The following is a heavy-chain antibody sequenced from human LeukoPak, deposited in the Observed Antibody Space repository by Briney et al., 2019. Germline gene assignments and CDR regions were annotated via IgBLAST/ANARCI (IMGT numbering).Heavy chain of an antibody. CDR2: ISSSSSTI. D-gene: IGHD3-22*01. CDR1: GFTFSSYN. CDR3: AKDPAMIVDRFDY. V-gene: IGHV3-48*01. J-gene: IGHJ4*02. Sequence: GGSLRLSCAASGFTFSSYNMNWVRQAPGKGLEWVSYISSSSSTIYYADSVKGRFTISSDNSKNTLYLQMNSLRAEDTAVYYCAKDPAMIVDRFDYWGQGTLVTVSS.